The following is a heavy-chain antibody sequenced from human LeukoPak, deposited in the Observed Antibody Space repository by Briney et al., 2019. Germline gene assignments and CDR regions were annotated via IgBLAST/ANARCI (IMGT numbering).Heavy chain of an antibody. CDR1: GGTFSSYA. J-gene: IGHJ3*02. CDR3: AREGSGSAWWRAFDI. V-gene: IGHV1-69*13. D-gene: IGHD6-19*01. Sequence: ASVKVSCKASGGTFSSYAISWVRQAPGQGLEWMGGIIPIFGTANYAQKFQGRVTITADESTSTAYMELSSLRSEDTAVYYCAREGSGSAWWRAFDIWGQGTMVTVSS. CDR2: IIPIFGTA.